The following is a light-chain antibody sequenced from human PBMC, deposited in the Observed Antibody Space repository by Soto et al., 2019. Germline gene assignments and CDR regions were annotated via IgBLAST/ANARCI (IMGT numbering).Light chain of an antibody. CDR2: EVS. J-gene: IGLJ1*01. V-gene: IGLV2-14*01. CDR3: ISYTSDDVRYV. Sequence: QSALTQPASVSGSPGQSITIYCSGTSSDVGSYDHVAWYQQFPGKTPKLTIYEVSNRPSGVSSRFSGSKSGNTASLTISGLQSEDEADYYCISYTSDDVRYVFGTGTKLTVL. CDR1: SSDVGSYDH.